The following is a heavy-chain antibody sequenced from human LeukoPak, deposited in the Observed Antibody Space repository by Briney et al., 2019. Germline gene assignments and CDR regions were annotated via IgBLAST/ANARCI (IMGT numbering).Heavy chain of an antibody. CDR3: ARDLSGYSYGGIGDY. CDR1: GFIFSNDW. Sequence: PGGSLRLSCTASGFIFSNDWMSWVRQAPGKGLEWVANIKEDGSEKYYGDSVKGRFTISRDNAKNSLYLQMNSLRAEDTAVYYCARDLSGYSYGGIGDYWGQGTLVTASS. J-gene: IGHJ4*02. V-gene: IGHV3-7*01. D-gene: IGHD5-18*01. CDR2: IKEDGSEK.